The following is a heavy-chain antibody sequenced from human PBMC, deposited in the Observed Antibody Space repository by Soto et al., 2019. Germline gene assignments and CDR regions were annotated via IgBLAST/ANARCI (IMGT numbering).Heavy chain of an antibody. CDR2: IYTSGST. J-gene: IGHJ6*02. CDR3: ARGYYDYVWGSYRYTSYYYYGMDV. V-gene: IGHV4-4*07. CDR1: GGSISSYY. D-gene: IGHD3-16*02. Sequence: QVQLQESGPGLVKPSETLSLTCTVSGGSISSYYWSWIRQPAGKGLEWIGRIYTSGSTNYNPSLKRRVPMSVATSTNQFSLKLSSVTAADTAVYYCARGYYDYVWGSYRYTSYYYYGMDVWGQGTTVAVSS.